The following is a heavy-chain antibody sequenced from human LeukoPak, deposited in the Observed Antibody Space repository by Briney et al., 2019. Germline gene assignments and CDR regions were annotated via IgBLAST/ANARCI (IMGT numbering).Heavy chain of an antibody. CDR2: ISAYNGHT. D-gene: IGHD4-23*01. CDR1: GYTFNRYG. J-gene: IGHJ4*02. V-gene: IGHV1-18*01. Sequence: GASVKVSCRASGYTFNRYGLSWVRQAPGQGLEWMGWISAYNGHTNYAQKFQGRVTMTTDTSTSTAYMELRSLRSDDTAVYYCARVAASGGSPPFDYWGQGTLVTVSS. CDR3: ARVAASGGSPPFDY.